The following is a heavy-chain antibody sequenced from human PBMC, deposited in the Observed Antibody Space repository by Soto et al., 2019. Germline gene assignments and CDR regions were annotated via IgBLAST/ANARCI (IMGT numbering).Heavy chain of an antibody. D-gene: IGHD3-10*01. CDR2: ISAYNGNT. V-gene: IGHV1-18*01. J-gene: IGHJ3*02. Sequence: ASVKVSCKASGYTFTSYGISWVRQAPGQGLEWMGWISAYNGNTNYAQKLQGRVTMTTDTSTSTAYMELRSLRSDDTAVYYCAHDQRDFFGWGAFDIWGQGTMVTVSS. CDR3: AHDQRDFFGWGAFDI. CDR1: GYTFTSYG.